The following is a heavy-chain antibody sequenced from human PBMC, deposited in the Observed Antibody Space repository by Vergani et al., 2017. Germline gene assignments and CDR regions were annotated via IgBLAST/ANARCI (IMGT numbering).Heavy chain of an antibody. CDR1: GFDFSSYI. CDR2: VSTGTKSQ. D-gene: IGHD1-26*01. J-gene: IGHJ4*02. V-gene: IGHV3-48*01. CDR3: AKGSIVGASFEDY. Sequence: QLVESGGGWVQPGGSLRLSCVVSGFDFSSYIMNWVRQAPGKGLEWVSFVSTGTKSQSYAESVKGRFTISRDNSKNTLYLQMNSLRAEDTAVYYCAKGSIVGASFEDYWGQGTLVTVSS.